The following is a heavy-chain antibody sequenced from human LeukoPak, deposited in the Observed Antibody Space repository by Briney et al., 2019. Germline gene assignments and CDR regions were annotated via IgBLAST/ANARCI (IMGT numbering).Heavy chain of an antibody. CDR1: GGSFSGYY. V-gene: IGHV4-59*08. CDR2: IYYSGST. Sequence: SETLSLTCAVYGGSFSGYYWSWIRQPPGKGLEWIGYIYYSGSTNYNPSLKSRVTISVDTSKNQFSLKLSSVTAADTAVHYCARQNKDYGDYFAFDIWGQGTMVTVSS. CDR3: ARQNKDYGDYFAFDI. D-gene: IGHD4-17*01. J-gene: IGHJ3*02.